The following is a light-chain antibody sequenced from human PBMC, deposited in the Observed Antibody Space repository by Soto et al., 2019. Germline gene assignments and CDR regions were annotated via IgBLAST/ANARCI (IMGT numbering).Light chain of an antibody. CDR1: QSVSSN. CDR2: GAS. J-gene: IGKJ1*01. Sequence: EIVMTQSPATLSVSPGERATLSCRASQSVSSNLDWYQQKPGQAPRLLIYGASNMATGIPSRFSGSGSGTEFTLTISSLQSEDFATYYCQHYNNWPPWTFGQGTKVEIK. V-gene: IGKV3-15*01. CDR3: QHYNNWPPWT.